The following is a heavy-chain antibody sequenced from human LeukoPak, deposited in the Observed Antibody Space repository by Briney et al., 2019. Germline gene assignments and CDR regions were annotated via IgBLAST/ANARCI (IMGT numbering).Heavy chain of an antibody. Sequence: SETLSLTCTVSGGSISSSSYYWGWIRQPPGKGLEWIGSIYHSGSTYYNPSLKSRVTISVDTSKNQFSLKLSSVTAADTAVYYCARDPGRYIVVVPAAKASWFDPWGQGTLVTVSS. CDR2: IYHSGST. V-gene: IGHV4-39*07. J-gene: IGHJ5*02. CDR1: GGSISSSSYY. CDR3: ARDPGRYIVVVPAAKASWFDP. D-gene: IGHD2-2*01.